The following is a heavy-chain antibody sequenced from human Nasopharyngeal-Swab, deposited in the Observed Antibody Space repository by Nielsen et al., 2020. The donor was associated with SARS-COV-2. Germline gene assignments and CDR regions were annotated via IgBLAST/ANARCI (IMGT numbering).Heavy chain of an antibody. J-gene: IGHJ4*02. CDR1: GYTFTSYD. D-gene: IGHD5-18*01. Sequence: ASVKVSCKASGYTFTSYDTNWMRQAPGQGLEWMGWISAYNGNTNYAQKLQGRVTMTTDTSTSTAYMELRSLRSDDTAVYYCARVDTAMAASDYWGQGTLVTVSS. V-gene: IGHV1-18*01. CDR3: ARVDTAMAASDY. CDR2: ISAYNGNT.